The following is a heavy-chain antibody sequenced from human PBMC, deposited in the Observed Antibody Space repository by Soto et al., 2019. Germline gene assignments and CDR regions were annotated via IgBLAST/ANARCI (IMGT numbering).Heavy chain of an antibody. D-gene: IGHD6-19*01. CDR2: IVPFSGST. CDR1: GGSFSNYA. Sequence: QVQLEQSGAEVKKPGSSVKVSCKASGGSFSNYAISWVRQAPGQGLEWMGGIVPFSGSTNYAQKCQGRVTMTADRSTSTAYMELSSLRSEDTAIYYCARDRIEVCGFSYYYGLDVWGQGTTVTVSS. CDR3: ARDRIEVCGFSYYYGLDV. V-gene: IGHV1-69*06. J-gene: IGHJ6*02.